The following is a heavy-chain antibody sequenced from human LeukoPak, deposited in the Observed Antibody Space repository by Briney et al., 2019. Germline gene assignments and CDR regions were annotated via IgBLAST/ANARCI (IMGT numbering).Heavy chain of an antibody. CDR1: GYSLNTGYY. CDR2: IYHSGST. CDR3: ARGARAPFDP. J-gene: IGHJ5*02. V-gene: IGHV4-38-2*02. D-gene: IGHD3-16*01. Sequence: SETLSLTCTVSGYSLNTGYYWGWIRQPPGKGLEWIGSIYHSGSTYYNPSLKSRVTISVDTSKNQFSLKLSSVTAADTAVYYCARGARAPFDPWGQGTLVTVSS.